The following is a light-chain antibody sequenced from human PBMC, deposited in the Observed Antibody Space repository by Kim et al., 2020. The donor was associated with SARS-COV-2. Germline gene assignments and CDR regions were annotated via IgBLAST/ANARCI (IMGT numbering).Light chain of an antibody. CDR1: SPNIGAGYD. CDR3: QSYDSSLSGSYVV. CDR2: GNS. V-gene: IGLV1-40*01. Sequence: QSVLTQPPSVSGAPGQRVTISCTGSSPNIGAGYDVHWYQQLPGTAPKLLIYGNSNRPSGVPDRFSGSKSGTSASLAITGLQAEDEADYYCQSYDSSLSGSYVVFGGGTQLTVL. J-gene: IGLJ2*01.